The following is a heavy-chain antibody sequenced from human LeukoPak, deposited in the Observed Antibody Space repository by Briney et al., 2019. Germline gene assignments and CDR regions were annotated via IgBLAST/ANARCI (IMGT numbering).Heavy chain of an antibody. CDR1: GYTFTARS. CDR3: ANELGSGDNPY. D-gene: IGHD1-14*01. Sequence: ASVKVSCKTSGYTFTARSIHWVRQAPGQGLEWMGWINPNSGGALYAQKFQGRVTLTGETFTSTAFMELTSLTSDDTAVYYCANELGSGDNPYWGQGTLVTVSS. CDR2: INPNSGGA. V-gene: IGHV1-2*02. J-gene: IGHJ4*02.